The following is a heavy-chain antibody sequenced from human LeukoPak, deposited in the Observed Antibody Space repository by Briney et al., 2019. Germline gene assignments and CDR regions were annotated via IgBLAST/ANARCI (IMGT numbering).Heavy chain of an antibody. CDR2: MNPNSGNT. Sequence: ASVKVSCKASGYTFTSYDINWVRQATGQGLEWMEWMNPNSGNTGYAQKFQGRVTMTRNTSISTAYMELSSLRSEDTAVYYCARMEFSYSTYPFDYWGQGTLVTVSS. CDR1: GYTFTSYD. CDR3: ARMEFSYSTYPFDY. D-gene: IGHD3-10*01. V-gene: IGHV1-8*01. J-gene: IGHJ4*02.